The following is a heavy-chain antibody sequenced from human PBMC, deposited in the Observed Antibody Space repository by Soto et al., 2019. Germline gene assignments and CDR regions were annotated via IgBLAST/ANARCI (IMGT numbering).Heavy chain of an antibody. CDR2: INPSGGST. CDR1: GYTFTNYY. Sequence: ASVKVSCKASGYTFTNYYMHWVRQAPGQGIERMGIINPSGGSTSYAQKFQGRVTMTRDTSTSTVYMELSGLRSDDTAVYFCARDLTSELIQVSRLSDWFDPWGQGTQVTVSS. J-gene: IGHJ5*02. D-gene: IGHD3-10*01. CDR3: ARDLTSELIQVSRLSDWFDP. V-gene: IGHV1-46*01.